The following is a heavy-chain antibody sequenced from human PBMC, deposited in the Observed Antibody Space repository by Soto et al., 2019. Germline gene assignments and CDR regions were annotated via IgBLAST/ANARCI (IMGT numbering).Heavy chain of an antibody. J-gene: IGHJ5*02. Sequence: GGSLRLSCAASGFTFSDYAMSWVRQAPGKGLEWVSAISSTSSYIYYADSVKGRFTISRDNAKNSLYLQMNSLRAEDTAVYYCASPAWFDPWGQGTLVTVSS. V-gene: IGHV3-21*01. CDR2: ISSTSSYI. CDR3: ASPAWFDP. CDR1: GFTFSDYA.